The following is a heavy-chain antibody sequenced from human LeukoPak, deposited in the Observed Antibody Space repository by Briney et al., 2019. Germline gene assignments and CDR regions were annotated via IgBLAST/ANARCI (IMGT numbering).Heavy chain of an antibody. CDR1: GYTFTSYD. D-gene: IGHD3-16*01. J-gene: IGHJ5*02. CDR3: ARAGGPRDRRFDP. V-gene: IGHV1-8*03. Sequence: ASVKVSCMASGYTFTSYDINWVRQATGQGLKWMGWMNPNSGNTGYAQKFQGRVTVTRNTSISTAYMELSSLRSEDTAVYYCARAGGPRDRRFDPWGQGTLVTVSS. CDR2: MNPNSGNT.